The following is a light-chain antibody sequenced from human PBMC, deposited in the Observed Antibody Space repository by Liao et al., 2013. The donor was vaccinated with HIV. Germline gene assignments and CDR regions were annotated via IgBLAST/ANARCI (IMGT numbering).Light chain of an antibody. J-gene: IGLJ2*01. V-gene: IGLV3-21*01. Sequence: SYALTQPPSVSVAAGKTARLTCGGDDIRGKSVHWYQQQPGQAPVLVISYDSERPSGIPERFSGSNSGNTATLTISGTQAMDEADYYCQAWDSSTVVFGGGTRLTVL. CDR2: YDS. CDR1: DIRGKS. CDR3: QAWDSSTVV.